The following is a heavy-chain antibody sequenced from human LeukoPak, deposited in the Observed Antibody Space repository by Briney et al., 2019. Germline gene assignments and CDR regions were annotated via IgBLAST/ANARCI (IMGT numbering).Heavy chain of an antibody. D-gene: IGHD3-10*01. J-gene: IGHJ4*02. CDR2: IHKDGSAK. CDR1: GFPFSGYW. CDR3: TRDRGFGADDY. Sequence: GGSLRLSCGASGFPFSGYWMSWVRQAPGKGLEWGANIHKDGSAKRYVDSVKGRFTISRDNAKSSLYLQMNSLRDEDTAVYYCTRDRGFGADDYWGQGSLVSVSS. V-gene: IGHV3-7*01.